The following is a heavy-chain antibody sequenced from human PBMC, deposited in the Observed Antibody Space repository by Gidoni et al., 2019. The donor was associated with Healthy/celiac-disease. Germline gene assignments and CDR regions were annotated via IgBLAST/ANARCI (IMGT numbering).Heavy chain of an antibody. CDR1: GFPFSDYY. CDR3: ARDNSIAARPGIDY. CDR2: SSSSSSYT. V-gene: IGHV3-11*06. D-gene: IGHD6-6*01. Sequence: QVQLVESGGGLVKPGGSLRLSCAASGFPFSDYYMSWIRQAPGKGLEWISYSSSSSSYTNYADSVKGRFTISRDNAKNSLYLQMNSLRAEDTSVYYCARDNSIAARPGIDYWGQGTLVTVSS. J-gene: IGHJ4*02.